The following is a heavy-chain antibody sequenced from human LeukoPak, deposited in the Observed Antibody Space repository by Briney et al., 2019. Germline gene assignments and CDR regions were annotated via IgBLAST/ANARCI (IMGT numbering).Heavy chain of an antibody. V-gene: IGHV4-4*07. J-gene: IGHJ6*02. D-gene: IGHD3-10*01. CDR3: ARALLYRGSGSPLSYYGMDV. CDR2: IYTSGST. CDR1: GGSISSYY. Sequence: SETLSLTCTVSGGSISSYYWSWIRQPAGKGLEWIGRIYTSGSTNYNPSLKSRVTTSVDTSKNQFSLKLSSVTAADTAVYYCARALLYRGSGSPLSYYGMDVWGQGTTVTVSS.